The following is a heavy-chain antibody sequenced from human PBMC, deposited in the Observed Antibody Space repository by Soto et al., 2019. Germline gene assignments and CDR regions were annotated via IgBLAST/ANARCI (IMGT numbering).Heavy chain of an antibody. D-gene: IGHD3-3*01. J-gene: IGHJ4*02. Sequence: SETLSLTCTVSGGSVSSDNYYWTWIRQPPGKGLEWIGHIYHSGSTNYNPSLKSRVTISVDTSKNRFSLKVTSVTAADTAIYYCARAYYDSWSGYFGYWGQGTLVTVSS. CDR3: ARAYYDSWSGYFGY. CDR2: IYHSGST. V-gene: IGHV4-61*01. CDR1: GGSVSSDNYY.